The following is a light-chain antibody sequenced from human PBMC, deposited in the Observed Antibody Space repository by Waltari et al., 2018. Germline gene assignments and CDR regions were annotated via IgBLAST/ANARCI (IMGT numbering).Light chain of an antibody. Sequence: QSALTQPPSASGTPGQRVTISCSGSSSNIGSNTVNWYQQLPGTAPKPLIYSNNQGPSGVPDRFSGSKPGTSASLAINGLQSEDEADYYCAAWDGSLDGPVFGGGTKVTVL. V-gene: IGLV1-44*01. CDR1: SSNIGSNT. CDR3: AAWDGSLDGPV. J-gene: IGLJ3*02. CDR2: SNN.